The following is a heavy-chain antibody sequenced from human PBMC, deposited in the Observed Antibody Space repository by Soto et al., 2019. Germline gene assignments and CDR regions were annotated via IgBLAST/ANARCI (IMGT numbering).Heavy chain of an antibody. J-gene: IGHJ6*02. CDR2: ISVGGGTT. Sequence: RRLSCAASGFTFSTYSMNCVRQAPGKGLEWVSVISVGGGTTYSADSVKGRVTISRDNSNNTLYVQMNSLRAEDTAVYYCAKVSLGALTFTDYYYYGLDXWGQGTTLTVS. V-gene: IGHV3-23*01. D-gene: IGHD1-26*01. CDR1: GFTFSTYS. CDR3: AKVSLGALTFTDYYYYGLDX.